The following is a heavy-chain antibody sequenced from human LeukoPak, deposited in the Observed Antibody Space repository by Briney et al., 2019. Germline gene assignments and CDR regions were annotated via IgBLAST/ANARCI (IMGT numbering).Heavy chain of an antibody. Sequence: SETLSLTCTVYGGSFIGYYWSWIRQPPGKGLEWIGEINHSGSTNYNPSLKSRVTISVDTSKTQFSLKLTSITAADTAVYYCARGITLESYSDYWGEGTLVTVSS. CDR3: ARGITLESYSDY. D-gene: IGHD1-1*01. J-gene: IGHJ4*02. CDR1: GGSFIGYY. CDR2: INHSGST. V-gene: IGHV4-34*01.